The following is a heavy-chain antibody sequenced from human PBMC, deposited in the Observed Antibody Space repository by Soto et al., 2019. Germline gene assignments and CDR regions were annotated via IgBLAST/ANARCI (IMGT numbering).Heavy chain of an antibody. CDR2: MSHSGGT. CDR1: GGFVSSGSYY. Sequence: SETLSLTCAVYGGFVSSGSYYWSWIRQPPGKGLEWIGEMSHSGGTHFNPSLKGRVTISVDTSKNQFSLKMSSVTAADTALYYCARVERGTATTVVDAFDIWGPGTMVTVSS. V-gene: IGHV4-34*01. J-gene: IGHJ3*02. CDR3: ARVERGTATTVVDAFDI. D-gene: IGHD1-1*01.